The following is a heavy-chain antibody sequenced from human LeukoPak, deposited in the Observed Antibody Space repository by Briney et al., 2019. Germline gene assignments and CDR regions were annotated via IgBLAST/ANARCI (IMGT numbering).Heavy chain of an antibody. J-gene: IGHJ3*02. CDR1: GYTFTTYD. CDR3: ARKYYDSSGPEGAFDI. D-gene: IGHD3-22*01. CDR2: MNPNSGNT. V-gene: IGHV1-8*02. Sequence: GASVKVSCKASGYTFTTYDINWVRQATGQGLEWMGWMNPNSGNTGYAQKFQGRVTMTRNTSISTACMELSSLRSEDTAVYYCARKYYDSSGPEGAFDIWGQGTMVTVSS.